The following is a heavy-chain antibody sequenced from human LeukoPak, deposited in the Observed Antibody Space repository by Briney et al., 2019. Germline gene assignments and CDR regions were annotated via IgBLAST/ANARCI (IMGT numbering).Heavy chain of an antibody. CDR1: GFTFSTYG. V-gene: IGHV3-23*01. J-gene: IGHJ6*04. CDR2: ISGTGATT. D-gene: IGHD5-24*01. Sequence: GGSLRLSCAASGFTFSTYGMSWVRQAPGKGLEWVSSISGTGATTYYADSVRGRFTISRDNSGNTLYLHMNSLRAEDTAVYFCAKGLIEMVGEGHVGVYYYFGMDVWGKGTTVAVSS. CDR3: AKGLIEMVGEGHVGVYYYFGMDV.